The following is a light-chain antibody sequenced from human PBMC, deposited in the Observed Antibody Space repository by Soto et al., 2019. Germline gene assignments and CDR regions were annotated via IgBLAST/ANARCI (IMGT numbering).Light chain of an antibody. CDR2: AAS. Sequence: DIQLTQSPTSLSASIGDRVTITCRATQRISTYLNWYQQRPGRVPQLLISAASSLQSGVPSRFSGSGSGTEFTLTISSLQPEDFAIYYCQQSYGTPFPFGQGTRLETK. J-gene: IGKJ5*01. V-gene: IGKV1-39*01. CDR3: QQSYGTPFP. CDR1: QRISTY.